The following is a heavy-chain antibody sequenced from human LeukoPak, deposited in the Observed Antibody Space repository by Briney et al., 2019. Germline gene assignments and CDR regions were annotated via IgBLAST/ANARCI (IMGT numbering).Heavy chain of an antibody. D-gene: IGHD3-3*01. V-gene: IGHV3-21*01. Sequence: GGSLRLSCAASGFTFSSYSMNRVRQAPGKGLEWVSSISSSSSSYIYYADSVKGRFTISRDNAKNSLYLQMNSLRAEDTAVYYYARDGRITIFGVKFDPWGQGTLVTVSS. CDR1: GFTFSSYS. J-gene: IGHJ5*02. CDR2: ISSSSSSYI. CDR3: ARDGRITIFGVKFDP.